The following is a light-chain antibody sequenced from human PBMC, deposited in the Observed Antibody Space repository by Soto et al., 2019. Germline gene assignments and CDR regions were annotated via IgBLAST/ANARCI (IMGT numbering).Light chain of an antibody. Sequence: QSALTQPASVSGSPGQSITISCTGTRSDIGDYNLVSWYQQHPGEAPKLMIYEVNQRPSGVSNRFSGSKSGNTASLTISGLQAEDEADYYCCSYGGAKHVIFGGGTKLTVL. J-gene: IGLJ2*01. CDR3: CSYGGAKHVI. CDR2: EVN. V-gene: IGLV2-23*02. CDR1: RSDIGDYNL.